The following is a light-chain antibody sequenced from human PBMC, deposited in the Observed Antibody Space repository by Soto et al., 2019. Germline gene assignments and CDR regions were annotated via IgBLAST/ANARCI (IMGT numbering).Light chain of an antibody. CDR1: QGISSY. Sequence: DIQLTQSPSFLSASVGDRVTITCRASQGISSYLAWYQQKPGKAPKLLIYAAATLQSGVTASFSGSGSGTEFPLTISRLQPEDFATYYCQHLNTYPSITFGPGTKVDIK. CDR2: AAA. V-gene: IGKV1-9*01. J-gene: IGKJ3*01. CDR3: QHLNTYPSIT.